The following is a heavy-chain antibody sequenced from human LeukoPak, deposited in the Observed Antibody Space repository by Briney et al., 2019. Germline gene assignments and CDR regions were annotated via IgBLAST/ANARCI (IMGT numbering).Heavy chain of an antibody. D-gene: IGHD3-3*01. V-gene: IGHV3-7*01. CDR2: IKQDGSEK. J-gene: IGHJ4*02. Sequence: GGSLRLSCAASGFTFSSYWMSWVRQAPGKGLEWVANIKQDGSEKYYVDSVKGRFTISRDNAKNSLYLQMNSLRAEDTAVYYCARDGPRFWSGYHYFDYWGQGTLVTVSS. CDR3: ARDGPRFWSGYHYFDY. CDR1: GFTFSSYW.